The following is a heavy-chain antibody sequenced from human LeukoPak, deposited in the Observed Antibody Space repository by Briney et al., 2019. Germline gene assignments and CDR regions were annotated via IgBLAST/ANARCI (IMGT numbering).Heavy chain of an antibody. CDR2: IIPIFGTA. V-gene: IGHV1-69*13. Sequence: ASVKVSCKASGGTFSSYAISWVRQAPGQGLEWMGGIIPIFGTANYAQKFQGRVTITADESTSTAYMELSSLRSEDTAVFYCARRAQVERRHSQFDYWGQGTLVTVSS. CDR1: GGTFSSYA. CDR3: ARRAQVERRHSQFDY. D-gene: IGHD1-1*01. J-gene: IGHJ4*02.